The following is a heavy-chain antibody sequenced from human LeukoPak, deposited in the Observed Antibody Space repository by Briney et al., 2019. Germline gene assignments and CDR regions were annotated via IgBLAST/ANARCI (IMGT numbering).Heavy chain of an antibody. Sequence: PSETLSLTCAVYGXSFSGYYGSWIRQPPGKGLESIGEINHSGSTNYNPSLKSRVTISVDTSKNQFSLKLSSVTAADTAVYYCAREGVVPAAIHIGWFDPWGQGTLVTVSS. CDR3: AREGVVPAAIHIGWFDP. J-gene: IGHJ5*02. V-gene: IGHV4-34*01. D-gene: IGHD2-2*01. CDR2: INHSGST. CDR1: GXSFSGYY.